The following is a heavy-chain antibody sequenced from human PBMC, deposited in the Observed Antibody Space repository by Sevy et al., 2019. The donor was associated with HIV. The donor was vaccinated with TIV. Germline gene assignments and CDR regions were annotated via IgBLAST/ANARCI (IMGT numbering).Heavy chain of an antibody. CDR1: GFTFSKYW. V-gene: IGHV3-7*01. CDR3: ARVIVYGELGNWFDP. J-gene: IGHJ5*02. CDR2: IKPDGSDK. Sequence: GGCLRLSCAASGFTFSKYWMSWVRQAPGKGLEWVANIKPDGSDKYYVGSLKGRFTIYRDNAKNSLYLEMNNLGAEDTAVYYCARVIVYGELGNWFDPWGQGTLVTVSS. D-gene: IGHD4-17*01.